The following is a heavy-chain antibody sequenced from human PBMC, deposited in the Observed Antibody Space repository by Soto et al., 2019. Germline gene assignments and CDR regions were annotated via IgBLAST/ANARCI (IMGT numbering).Heavy chain of an antibody. J-gene: IGHJ4*02. Sequence: QERLVQSGAEVRKPGSSVKVSCKVTGGTSTRYAISWVRQAPGQGLEWMGGIVPMFGTSKYAQKFQGRVTITADTSTNIAYMELRSLRSEDTAAYYCNRGSEYDFWSGYLWGQGTLVSVSS. CDR1: GGTSTRYA. CDR2: IVPMFGTS. CDR3: NRGSEYDFWSGYL. V-gene: IGHV1-69*06. D-gene: IGHD3-3*01.